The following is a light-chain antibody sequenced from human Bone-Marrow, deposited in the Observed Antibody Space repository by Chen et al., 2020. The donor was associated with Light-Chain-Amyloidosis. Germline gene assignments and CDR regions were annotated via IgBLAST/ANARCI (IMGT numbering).Light chain of an antibody. CDR1: NIGPTS. Sequence: SYVLTQPSSVSVAPGQTATIACGGNNIGPTSVHWYQQTPGQAPLLVVYDDSDRPSGIPERLSGSNSGNTASRTISRVEAGDEADYYCQVWERSSDRPVFGGGTKLTVL. V-gene: IGLV3-21*02. CDR2: DDS. J-gene: IGLJ3*02. CDR3: QVWERSSDRPV.